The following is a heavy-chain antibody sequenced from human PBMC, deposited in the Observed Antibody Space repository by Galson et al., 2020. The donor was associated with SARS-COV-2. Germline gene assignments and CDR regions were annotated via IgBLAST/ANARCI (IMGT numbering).Heavy chain of an antibody. Sequence: GESLKISCAASGFRFSNYGMHWVRQAPGKGLEWVALIWFDGSGKYYADSVKGRFTISRDTSKNTLYLQMSSLRVEDTALYYCARDEFEFGEEGPFDIWGQGTLVTVSS. CDR3: ARDEFEFGEEGPFDI. CDR1: GFRFSNYG. V-gene: IGHV3-33*01. J-gene: IGHJ3*02. D-gene: IGHD3-10*01. CDR2: IWFDGSGK.